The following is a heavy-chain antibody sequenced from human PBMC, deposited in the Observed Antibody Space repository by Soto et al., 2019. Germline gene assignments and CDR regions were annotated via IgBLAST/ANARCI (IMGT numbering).Heavy chain of an antibody. V-gene: IGHV5-51*01. D-gene: IGHD7-27*01. Sequence: GESLKISCKGSGYSFTSYWIGWVRQMPGKGLEWMGIIYPGDSDTRYSPTFQGQVTISADKSISTACLRWSSLKASDTAMYYCARRTGERRSAFDIWGQGTMVTVSS. CDR2: IYPGDSDT. J-gene: IGHJ3*02. CDR3: ARRTGERRSAFDI. CDR1: GYSFTSYW.